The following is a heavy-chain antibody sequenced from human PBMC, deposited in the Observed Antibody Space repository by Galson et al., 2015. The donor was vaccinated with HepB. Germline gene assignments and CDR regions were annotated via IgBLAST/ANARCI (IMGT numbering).Heavy chain of an antibody. CDR1: GYTFTTYG. Sequence: SVKVSCKASGYTFTTYGVSWVRQAPGQGLEWMGRISAYNGNTDYAQKLQGRVTMTTDTSTSTADMELRSLRSDDTAIYYCARGGVATIGGPTFDYWGQGTLVTVSS. V-gene: IGHV1-18*01. D-gene: IGHD5-24*01. CDR2: ISAYNGNT. J-gene: IGHJ4*02. CDR3: ARGGVATIGGPTFDY.